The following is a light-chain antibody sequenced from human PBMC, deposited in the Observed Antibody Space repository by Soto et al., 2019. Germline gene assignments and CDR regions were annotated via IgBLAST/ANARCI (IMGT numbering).Light chain of an antibody. J-gene: IGLJ1*01. V-gene: IGLV2-14*01. CDR3: SSYTSSSTLFV. Sequence: QLVLTQPASVSGSPGQSITISCTGTSSDVGGYNYVSWYQQHPGKAPKLMIYEVSTRPSGVSNRFSGSKSGNTASLTISGLQAEDEADYYCSSYTSSSTLFVFGTGTKVTVL. CDR2: EVS. CDR1: SSDVGGYNY.